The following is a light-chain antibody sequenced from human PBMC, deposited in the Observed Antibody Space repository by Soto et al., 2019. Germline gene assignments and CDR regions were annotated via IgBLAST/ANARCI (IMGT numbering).Light chain of an antibody. V-gene: IGLV2-14*01. Sequence: QSALTQPASVSGSPGQSTTISCTGTSSDVGGYNYVSWYQQHPGKAPKLMIYEVSNRPSGVSNRFSGAKSGNTASLTISGFQAEDEADYYCCSYTSSYTQVFGSGTKLTVL. CDR2: EVS. CDR1: SSDVGGYNY. CDR3: CSYTSSYTQV. J-gene: IGLJ1*01.